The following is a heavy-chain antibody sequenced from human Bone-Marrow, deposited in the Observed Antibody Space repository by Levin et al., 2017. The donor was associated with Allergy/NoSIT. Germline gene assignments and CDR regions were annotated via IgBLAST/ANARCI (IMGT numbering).Heavy chain of an antibody. CDR3: ARGGMITYGGSQFDY. J-gene: IGHJ4*02. D-gene: IGHD3-16*01. CDR1: GYSISSGYN. V-gene: IGHV4-38-2*01. CDR2: IYHSGST. Sequence: PSETLSLTCVVSGYSISSGYNWGWIRQSPGTGLEWIGSIYHSGSTYYNPSLKSRVIISVDTSKNQFSLKLTAVTAADTAVYYCARGGMITYGGSQFDYWGQGTLVTVSS.